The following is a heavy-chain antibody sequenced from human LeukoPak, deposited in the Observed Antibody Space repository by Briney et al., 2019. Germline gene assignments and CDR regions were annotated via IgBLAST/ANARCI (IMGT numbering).Heavy chain of an antibody. V-gene: IGHV3-9*01. CDR1: GFTFDDYA. D-gene: IGHD3-22*01. CDR3: AKGPMIRGPFDY. CDR2: ISWNSGSI. J-gene: IGHJ4*02. Sequence: PGGSLRLSCAASGFTFDDYAMHWVRQAPGKGLEWVSGISWNSGSIGYADSVKGRFTISRDNAKNSLYLQMNSLRAEDTALYYCAKGPMIRGPFDYWSQGTLVTVSS.